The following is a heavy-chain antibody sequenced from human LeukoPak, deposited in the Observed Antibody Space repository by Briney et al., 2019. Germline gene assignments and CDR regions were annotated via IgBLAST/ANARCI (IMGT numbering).Heavy chain of an antibody. V-gene: IGHV4-4*02. D-gene: IGHD6-13*01. J-gene: IGHJ6*02. Sequence: GSLRLSCAASGFSFRNSWMSWVRQAPGKGLEWIGEIYHSGSTNYNPSLKSRVTLSVDKSKNQFSLKLSSVTAADTAVYYCARTHGIAAAGPMDVWGQGSTVTVSS. CDR1: GFSFRNSW. CDR3: ARTHGIAAAGPMDV. CDR2: IYHSGST.